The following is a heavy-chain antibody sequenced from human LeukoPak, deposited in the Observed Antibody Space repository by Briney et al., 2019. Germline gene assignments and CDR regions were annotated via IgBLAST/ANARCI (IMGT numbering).Heavy chain of an antibody. CDR3: ARGPQRRSPKRWLQFRTLDY. CDR2: IYYSGST. Sequence: SETLSLTCTVSGGSISSYYWSWIRQPPGKGLEWIGYIYYSGSTNYNPSLKSRVTISIDTSNNQFSLKLSSVTAADTAVYYCARGPQRRSPKRWLQFRTLDYWGQGTLVTVSS. CDR1: GGSISSYY. J-gene: IGHJ4*02. V-gene: IGHV4-59*12. D-gene: IGHD5-24*01.